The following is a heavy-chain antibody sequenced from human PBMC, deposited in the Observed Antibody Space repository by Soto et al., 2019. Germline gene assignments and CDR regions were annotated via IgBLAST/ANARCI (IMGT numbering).Heavy chain of an antibody. J-gene: IGHJ6*02. Sequence: QVQLQESGPGLVRPSETLYLICNVSGGPISNYYWSWVRQPAGKGLEWVGRIYSDGATNYSPSLKIRVFTSLDRSGNQFSLQLNSVTAADTAVYYCSRVGCSNSNCQTRGMDVWGQGTTVTVSS. CDR1: GGPISNYY. CDR3: SRVGCSNSNCQTRGMDV. V-gene: IGHV4-4*07. D-gene: IGHD2-2*01. CDR2: IYSDGAT.